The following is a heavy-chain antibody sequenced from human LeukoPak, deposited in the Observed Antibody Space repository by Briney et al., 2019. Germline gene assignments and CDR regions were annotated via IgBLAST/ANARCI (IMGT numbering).Heavy chain of an antibody. Sequence: GASVTVSCKASGYTFTSYYMHWVRQAPGQGLEWMGLINPSGGSTSYAQKFQGRVTMTRDTSTSTVYMELSSLRSEDTAVYYCARDSGSAVGAAAGTINYWGQGTLVTVSS. V-gene: IGHV1-46*01. CDR3: ARDSGSAVGAAAGTINY. J-gene: IGHJ4*02. CDR1: GYTFTSYY. D-gene: IGHD6-13*01. CDR2: INPSGGST.